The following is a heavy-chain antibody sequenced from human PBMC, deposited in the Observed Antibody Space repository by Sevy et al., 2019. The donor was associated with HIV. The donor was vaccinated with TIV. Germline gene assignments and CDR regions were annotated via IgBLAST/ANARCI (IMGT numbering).Heavy chain of an antibody. Sequence: ASVKVSCKASGYTFTDYFMHWVRQAPGQGLEWMGWINPNSGGTNYAQRFRGRVTMTRDTSISTAYMEMSRLRSDDTAVYYCASVSGYYYDSSRYYNTDAFDIWGQGTMVTVSS. V-gene: IGHV1-2*02. CDR2: INPNSGGT. CDR1: GYTFTDYF. D-gene: IGHD3-22*01. J-gene: IGHJ3*02. CDR3: ASVSGYYYDSSRYYNTDAFDI.